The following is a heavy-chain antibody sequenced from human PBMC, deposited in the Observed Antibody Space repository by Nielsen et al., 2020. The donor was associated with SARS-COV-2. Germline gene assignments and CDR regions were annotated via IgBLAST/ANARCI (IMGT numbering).Heavy chain of an antibody. CDR2: ISYDGSNK. Sequence: GESLKISCAASGFTFSSYAMHWVRQAPGKGLEWVAVISYDGSNKYYADSVKGRFTISRDNSKNTLYLQMNSLRAEDTAVYYCARVMAVANYYYYGMDVWGRGTTVTVSS. CDR1: GFTFSSYA. J-gene: IGHJ6*02. V-gene: IGHV3-30*04. D-gene: IGHD6-19*01. CDR3: ARVMAVANYYYYGMDV.